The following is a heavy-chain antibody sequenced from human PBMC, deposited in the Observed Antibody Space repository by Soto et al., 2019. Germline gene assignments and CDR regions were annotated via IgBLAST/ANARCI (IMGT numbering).Heavy chain of an antibody. Sequence: QGQLVESGGGVVQPGRSLRLSCAASGFSFSSYGMEWVRRAPGKGLEWVAATTYDGGIKHYVDSVKGRFTISRDNSKNKLYLQMNSLRVEDTATYYCAGALENPYFYYCLNVWGKGTPVTVYS. CDR1: GFSFSSYG. D-gene: IGHD1-1*01. CDR2: TTYDGGIK. J-gene: IGHJ6*03. CDR3: AGALENPYFYYCLNV. V-gene: IGHV3-30*03.